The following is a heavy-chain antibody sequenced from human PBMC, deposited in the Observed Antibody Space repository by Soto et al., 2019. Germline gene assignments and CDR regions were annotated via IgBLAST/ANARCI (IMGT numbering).Heavy chain of an antibody. J-gene: IGHJ6*02. CDR3: TKGPNWNYYYYGVDV. Sequence: SETLSLTCTVSGDSVSNYYWSWIRQPAGRGLEWIGRVYSSGATTYNPTLNGRVTMSVDTSRNQFSLRLGSVTAADTAIYYCTKGPNWNYYYYGVDVWGQGTAVTVSS. V-gene: IGHV4-4*07. CDR2: VYSSGAT. D-gene: IGHD1-20*01. CDR1: GDSVSNYY.